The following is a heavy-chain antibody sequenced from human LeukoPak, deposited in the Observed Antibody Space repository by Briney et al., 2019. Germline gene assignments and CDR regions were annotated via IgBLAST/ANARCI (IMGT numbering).Heavy chain of an antibody. V-gene: IGHV3-21*01. CDR1: GFTFSSYS. CDR3: ARDRSGYLYYFDY. J-gene: IGHJ4*02. D-gene: IGHD3-22*01. Sequence: GGSLRLSCAASGFTFSSYSMNWVRQAPGKGLEWVSSISSSSSYIYYADSVKGRFTISRDNAKNSLYLQMNSLRAEDTAVYYCARDRSGYLYYFDYWGQGTLVTVSS. CDR2: ISSSSSYI.